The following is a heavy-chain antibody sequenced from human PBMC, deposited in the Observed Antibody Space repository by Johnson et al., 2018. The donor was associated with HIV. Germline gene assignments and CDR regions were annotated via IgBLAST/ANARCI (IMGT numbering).Heavy chain of an antibody. Sequence: VLLVESGGGVVRPGGSLRLSCAASGFTFDDYGMSWVRQAPGKGLEWVSGINWNGGTTGYADSVKGRFTISRDNAKNSLYLQMNSLRAEDTALYYCARGAYYYDSSGGNDAFDIWGRGTMVTVSS. CDR2: INWNGGTT. D-gene: IGHD3-22*01. J-gene: IGHJ3*02. CDR1: GFTFDDYG. V-gene: IGHV3-20*04. CDR3: ARGAYYYDSSGGNDAFDI.